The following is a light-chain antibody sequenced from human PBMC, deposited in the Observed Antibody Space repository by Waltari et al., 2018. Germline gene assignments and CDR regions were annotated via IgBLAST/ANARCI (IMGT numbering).Light chain of an antibody. Sequence: DIQMTQSPSTLSASVGDRVTITCRASQSMTNWLAWYQQKPGKAPKLLIYKSSNLESGVPSSFSGSGSGTEFTLTISSLQPDDFATYYGQQYDNYWTFGQGTKVEIK. CDR1: QSMTNW. CDR3: QQYDNYWT. J-gene: IGKJ1*01. V-gene: IGKV1-5*03. CDR2: KSS.